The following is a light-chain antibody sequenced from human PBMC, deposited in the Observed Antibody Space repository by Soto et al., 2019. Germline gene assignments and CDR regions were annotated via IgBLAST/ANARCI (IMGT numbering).Light chain of an antibody. Sequence: QSTLTQPPTASGSPGQSVTISCTGTSSDVGGYNYVSWYQQLPDKAPKLMIYEVSKRPSGVPDRFSGSKSGNTASLTVSGLRAEDEADSYCSSYAGSNNLVVFGGGTKLTVL. CDR3: SSYAGSNNLVV. V-gene: IGLV2-8*01. J-gene: IGLJ2*01. CDR1: SSDVGGYNY. CDR2: EVS.